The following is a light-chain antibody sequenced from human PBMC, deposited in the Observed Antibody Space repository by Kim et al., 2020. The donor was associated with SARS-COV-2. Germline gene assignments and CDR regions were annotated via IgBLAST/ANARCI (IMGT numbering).Light chain of an antibody. CDR2: GAS. CDR1: QTVSNNY. CDR3: QQYGTTPYT. V-gene: IGKV3-20*01. Sequence: EIVLTQSPGTLSLSPGDRATLSCRASQTVSNNYIAWFQHRPGQPPRLLIYGASTRVTDTPDRFNGGGSGTDFTLTITRLEPEDFAVFYCQQYGTTPYTFGQGTKLEI. J-gene: IGKJ2*01.